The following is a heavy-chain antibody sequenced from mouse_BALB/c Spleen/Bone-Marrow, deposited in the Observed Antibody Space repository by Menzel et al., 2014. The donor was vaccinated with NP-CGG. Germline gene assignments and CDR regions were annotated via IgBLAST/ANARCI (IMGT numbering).Heavy chain of an antibody. Sequence: QVQLQHPGPGLVQPSQSLSITCTVSGFSLTTYGVHWVRQSPGKGLEWLGAIWSGGNTDYNAAFISRLSISKDNSKSQVFFEMNSLQAYDTAIYYCARKLRFYAMDYWGQGTSVTVSS. CDR3: ARKLRFYAMDY. D-gene: IGHD1-1*01. J-gene: IGHJ4*01. CDR2: IWSGGNT. CDR1: GFSLTTYG. V-gene: IGHV2-2*01.